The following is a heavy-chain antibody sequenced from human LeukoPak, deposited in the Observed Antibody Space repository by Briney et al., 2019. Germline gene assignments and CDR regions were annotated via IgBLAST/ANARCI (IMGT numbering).Heavy chain of an antibody. J-gene: IGHJ4*02. CDR1: GFTFSSYA. D-gene: IGHD3-10*01. Sequence: GGSLRLSCAASGFTFSSYAMSWVRQAPGKGLEWVSVIYSGGSTYYADSVKGRFTISRDNSKNTLYLQMNSLRAEDTAVYYCASQKLYYYGSGSSWPYWGQGTLVTVSS. V-gene: IGHV3-53*01. CDR2: IYSGGST. CDR3: ASQKLYYYGSGSSWPY.